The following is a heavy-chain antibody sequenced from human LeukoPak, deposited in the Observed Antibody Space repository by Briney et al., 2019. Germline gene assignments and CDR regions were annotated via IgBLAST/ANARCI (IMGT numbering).Heavy chain of an antibody. V-gene: IGHV4-39*07. Sequence: PSETLSLTCTVSGGSISSSSYYWGWIRQPPGKGLEWIGSIYYSGSTYYNPSLKSRVTISVDTSKNQFSLKLSSVTAADTAVYYCARDLASRSAPFDYWGQGTLVTVSS. D-gene: IGHD6-6*01. J-gene: IGHJ4*02. CDR2: IYYSGST. CDR3: ARDLASRSAPFDY. CDR1: GGSISSSSYY.